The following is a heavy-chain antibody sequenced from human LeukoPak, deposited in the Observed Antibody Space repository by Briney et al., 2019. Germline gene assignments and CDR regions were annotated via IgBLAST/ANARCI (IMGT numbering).Heavy chain of an antibody. J-gene: IGHJ6*02. Sequence: GSLRLSCAASGFTFSSYAMSWVRQAPGKGLEWIGEINHSGSTNYNPSLKSRVTISVDTSKNQFSLKLSSVTAADTAVYYCARGSLAAAGLGSYYYYGMDVWGQGTTVTVSS. V-gene: IGHV4-34*01. CDR1: GFTFSSYA. CDR2: INHSGST. CDR3: ARGSLAAAGLGSYYYYGMDV. D-gene: IGHD6-13*01.